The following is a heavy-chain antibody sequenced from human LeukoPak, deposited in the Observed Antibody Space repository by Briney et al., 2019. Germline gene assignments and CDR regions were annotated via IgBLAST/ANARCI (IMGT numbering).Heavy chain of an antibody. Sequence: GGSLRLSCEASGFTFSDPYISWIRQAPGKGLECLSYISGSGTDINYADSVRGRFTISRDNAKNSLNLQMNSLRAEDTAVYYCAREGDSGYVELDSWGQGTLVTVSS. D-gene: IGHD5-12*01. CDR1: GFTFSDPY. CDR3: AREGDSGYVELDS. J-gene: IGHJ4*02. CDR2: ISGSGTDI. V-gene: IGHV3-11*06.